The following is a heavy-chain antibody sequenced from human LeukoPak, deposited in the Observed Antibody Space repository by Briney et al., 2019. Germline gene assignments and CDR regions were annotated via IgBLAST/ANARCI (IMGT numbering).Heavy chain of an antibody. J-gene: IGHJ4*02. CDR1: GVTFSSYW. CDR2: INQDGSEK. V-gene: IGHV3-7*01. CDR3: VREGAYSTSSPAGY. Sequence: GGSLRLSCAASGVTFSSYWMSWVRQAPGKRLEWVANINQDGSEKYYVDSVKGRFIISRDNARTSLFLQMTILTAEDTAIYYCVREGAYSTSSPAGYWGQGTLVSVSS. D-gene: IGHD6-6*01.